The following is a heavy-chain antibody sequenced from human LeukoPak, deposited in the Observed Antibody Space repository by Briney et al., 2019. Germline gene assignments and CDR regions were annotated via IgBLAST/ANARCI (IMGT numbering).Heavy chain of an antibody. CDR1: GASISSGYW. J-gene: IGHJ4*02. D-gene: IGHD3-10*01. V-gene: IGHV4-4*02. CDR2: IYHSGST. Sequence: SEPLSLTCAVSGASISSGYWWSWVRQPPGKGLEWIGEIYHSGSTNHNPSLKSRVTISVDKSKSQFSLNLSSVTAADAAVYYCARDDTGVIRGIRFHYWGQGTMVTVCS. CDR3: ARDDTGVIRGIRFHY.